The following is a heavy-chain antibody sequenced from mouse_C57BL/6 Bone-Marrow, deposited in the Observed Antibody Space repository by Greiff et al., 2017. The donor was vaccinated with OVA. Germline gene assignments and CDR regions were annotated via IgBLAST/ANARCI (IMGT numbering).Heavy chain of an antibody. V-gene: IGHV1-47*01. Sequence: QVQLQQSGAELVKPGASVKMSCKASGYTFTTYPIEWMKQNHGQSLEWIGNFHPYNDDTKYNEKFKGKATLTVEKSSSTVYLELSRLTSDDSAVYYCARGKYYYGSSSDWYFDVWGTGTTVTVSS. D-gene: IGHD1-1*01. CDR1: GYTFTTYP. J-gene: IGHJ1*03. CDR3: ARGKYYYGSSSDWYFDV. CDR2: FHPYNDDT.